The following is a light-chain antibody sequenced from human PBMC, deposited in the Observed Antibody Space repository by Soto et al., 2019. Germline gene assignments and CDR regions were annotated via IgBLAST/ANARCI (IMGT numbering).Light chain of an antibody. Sequence: QSVLTQPASVSGSPGQSITISCTGTSSDVGGYNYVSWCQQLPGTAPKLMIYDVTNRPSGVSNRFSGSKSGNTASLTISGLQAEDEADYYCSSYTSTSTLVVFGTGPKVTVL. V-gene: IGLV2-14*03. CDR1: SSDVGGYNY. CDR2: DVT. CDR3: SSYTSTSTLVV. J-gene: IGLJ1*01.